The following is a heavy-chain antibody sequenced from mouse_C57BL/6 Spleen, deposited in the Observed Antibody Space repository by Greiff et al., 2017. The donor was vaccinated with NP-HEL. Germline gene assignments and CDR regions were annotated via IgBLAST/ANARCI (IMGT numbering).Heavy chain of an antibody. CDR3: ARHGDYYSNLYFDY. Sequence: EVKLVESGGDLVKPGGSLKLSCAASGFTFSSYGMSWVRQTPDTRLEWVATISSGGSYTYYPDSVKGRFTISRDNAKNTLYLQMSSLKSEDTAMYYCARHGDYYSNLYFDYWGQGTTLTVSS. CDR1: GFTFSSYG. D-gene: IGHD2-5*01. CDR2: ISSGGSYT. J-gene: IGHJ2*01. V-gene: IGHV5-6*01.